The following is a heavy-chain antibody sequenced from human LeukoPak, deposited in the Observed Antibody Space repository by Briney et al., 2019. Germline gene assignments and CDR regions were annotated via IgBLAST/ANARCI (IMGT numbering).Heavy chain of an antibody. CDR3: ARDQGGSYNNWFDP. V-gene: IGHV1-18*01. CDR2: ISAYNGNT. J-gene: IGHJ5*02. Sequence: GASVKVSCKASGYTFTSYGISWVRQAPGQGLEWMGWISAYNGNTNYAQKLQGRVTMTTDTSTSTAYMELRSLRSDDTALYYCARDQGGSYNNWFDPWGQGTLVTVSS. D-gene: IGHD1-26*01. CDR1: GYTFTSYG.